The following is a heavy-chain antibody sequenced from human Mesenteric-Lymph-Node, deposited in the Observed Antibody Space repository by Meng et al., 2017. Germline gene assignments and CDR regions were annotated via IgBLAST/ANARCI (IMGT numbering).Heavy chain of an antibody. J-gene: IGHJ4*02. CDR3: ARDLGSGGAVFGY. CDR1: GFTFSRYW. V-gene: IGHV3-7*01. CDR2: IKQDGSEK. Sequence: GESLKISCAASGFTFSRYWMSWVRQAPGKGLEWVANIKQDGSEKYYVDSVKGRFTISRDNAKNSLYLQMNSLRAEDTAVYYCARDLGSGGAVFGYWGQGTLVT. D-gene: IGHD2-15*01.